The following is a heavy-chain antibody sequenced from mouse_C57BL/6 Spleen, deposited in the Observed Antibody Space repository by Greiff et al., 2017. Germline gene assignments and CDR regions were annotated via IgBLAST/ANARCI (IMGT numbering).Heavy chain of an antibody. J-gene: IGHJ1*03. V-gene: IGHV5-9-1*02. CDR1: GFTFSSYA. Sequence: EVKLMESGEGLVKPGGSLKLSCAASGFTFSSYAMSWVRQTPEKRLEWVAYISSGGDYIYYADTVKGRFTISRDNARNTLYLQMSSLKSEDTAMYYCTRALYDGYYWYFDVWGTGTTVTVSS. CDR3: TRALYDGYYWYFDV. D-gene: IGHD2-3*01. CDR2: ISSGGDYI.